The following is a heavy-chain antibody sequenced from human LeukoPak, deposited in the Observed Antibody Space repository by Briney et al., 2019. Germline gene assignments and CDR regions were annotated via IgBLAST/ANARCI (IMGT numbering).Heavy chain of an antibody. CDR3: AKDTLPKYSSSWIYSYFDS. CDR2: ISGSGGST. V-gene: IGHV3-23*01. J-gene: IGHJ4*02. CDR1: GFTFSSYA. D-gene: IGHD6-13*01. Sequence: QSGGSLRLSCAASGFTFSSYAMSWVRQAPGKGREWVSAISGSGGSTYYADSVKGRFTISRDNSKNTLYLQMNSLRAEDTAVYYCAKDTLPKYSSSWIYSYFDSWGQGTLVTVSS.